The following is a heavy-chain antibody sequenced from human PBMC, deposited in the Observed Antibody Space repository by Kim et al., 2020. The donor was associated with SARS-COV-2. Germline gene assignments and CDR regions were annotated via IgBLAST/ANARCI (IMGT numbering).Heavy chain of an antibody. D-gene: IGHD2-15*01. Sequence: SETLSLTCTVSGGSISSGGYYWSWIRQHPGKGLEWIGYIYYSGSTYYNPSLKSRVTISVETSKNQFSLKLSSVTAADTAVYYCARVDVCSGGSCYWYFDLWGRGTLVTVTS. CDR3: ARVDVCSGGSCYWYFDL. V-gene: IGHV4-31*03. CDR1: GGSISSGGYY. J-gene: IGHJ2*01. CDR2: IYYSGST.